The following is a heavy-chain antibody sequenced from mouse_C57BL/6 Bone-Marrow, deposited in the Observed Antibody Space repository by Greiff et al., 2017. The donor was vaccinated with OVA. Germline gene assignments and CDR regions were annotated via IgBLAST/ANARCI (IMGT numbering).Heavy chain of an antibody. CDR1: GYTFTSYW. Sequence: QVQLQQPGAELVRPGTSVKLSCKASGYTFTSYWMHWVKQRPGQGLEWIGVIDPSDSYTNYNQKFKGKATLTVDTSYSTAYMQFSRLTSEDSAVYYCARGFTTVLATDYWGQGTTLTVSS. CDR3: ARGFTTVLATDY. V-gene: IGHV1-59*01. J-gene: IGHJ2*01. CDR2: IDPSDSYT. D-gene: IGHD1-1*01.